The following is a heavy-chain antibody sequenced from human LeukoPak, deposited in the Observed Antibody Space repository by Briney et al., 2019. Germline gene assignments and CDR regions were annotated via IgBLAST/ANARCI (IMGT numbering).Heavy chain of an antibody. CDR2: IKGDGSDN. CDR3: ARGSGDIVGAFFDY. Sequence: PGGSLRLSCAASGFTFSSYWMSWVRQAPGKGLEWVANIKGDGSDNHYVDSVRGRFTISRDNAKNSLYLQMNSLRAEDTAVYYCARGSGDIVGAFFDYWGQGTLVTVSS. J-gene: IGHJ4*02. V-gene: IGHV3-7*02. CDR1: GFTFSSYW. D-gene: IGHD1-26*01.